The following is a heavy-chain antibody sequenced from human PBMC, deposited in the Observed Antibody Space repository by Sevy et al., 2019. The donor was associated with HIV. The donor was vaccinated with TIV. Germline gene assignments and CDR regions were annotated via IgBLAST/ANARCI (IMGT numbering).Heavy chain of an antibody. CDR1: GYTFSNYY. V-gene: IGHV1-46*01. CDR3: ARVHTVIGSSWYGAFDI. CDR2: INPSGGST. Sequence: ASVKVSCKASGYTFSNYYMHWVRQAPGQGLEWMGIINPSGGSTSYAQKFQGRVTMTRDTSTSTVYMELSSLRSEDTAVYYCARVHTVIGSSWYGAFDIWGQGTMVTVSS. J-gene: IGHJ3*02. D-gene: IGHD6-13*01.